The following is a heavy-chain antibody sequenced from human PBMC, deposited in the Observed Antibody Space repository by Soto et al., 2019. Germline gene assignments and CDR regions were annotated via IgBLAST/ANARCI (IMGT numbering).Heavy chain of an antibody. V-gene: IGHV4-31*03. D-gene: IGHD6-19*01. J-gene: IGHJ3*02. CDR2: ISYSGYT. CDR1: GGSIRNDNFY. Sequence: QVQLQESGQGLVKPSQTLSLTCTVSGGSIRNDNFYWSYLRQRPGKGLEWIGFISYSGYTYYHPSLMSRVFISVDPYISPFSLILRSVTAAETAVYYCASDLEVTVTGLGAFGIWGRGTLVTVSS. CDR3: ASDLEVTVTGLGAFGI.